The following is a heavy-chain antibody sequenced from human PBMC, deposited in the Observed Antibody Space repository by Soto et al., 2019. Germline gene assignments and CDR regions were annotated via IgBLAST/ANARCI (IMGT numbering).Heavy chain of an antibody. D-gene: IGHD5-18*01. V-gene: IGHV3-30*18. CDR1: GFTFSSYG. CDR3: AKDRAQLWTIVDY. Sequence: QVQLVESGGGVVQPGRSLRLSCAASGFTFSSYGMHWVRQAPGKGLEWVAVISYDGSNKYYADSVKGRFTISRDNSKNTLYLQMNSLRAKDTAVYYCAKDRAQLWTIVDYWGQGTLVTVSS. CDR2: ISYDGSNK. J-gene: IGHJ4*02.